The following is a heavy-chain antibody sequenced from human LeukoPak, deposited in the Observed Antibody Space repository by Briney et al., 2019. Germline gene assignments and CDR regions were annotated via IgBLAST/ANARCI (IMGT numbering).Heavy chain of an antibody. CDR3: AKTSDSCSGGSCRRGHFDY. V-gene: IGHV3-30*02. Sequence: TGGSLRLSCAASGFTFSSYGMHWVRQAPGKGLEWVAFIRYDGSNKYYADSVKGRFTISRDNSKNTLYLQMNSLRAEDTAVYYCAKTSDSCSGGSCRRGHFDYWGQGTLVTVSS. J-gene: IGHJ4*02. CDR1: GFTFSSYG. CDR2: IRYDGSNK. D-gene: IGHD2-15*01.